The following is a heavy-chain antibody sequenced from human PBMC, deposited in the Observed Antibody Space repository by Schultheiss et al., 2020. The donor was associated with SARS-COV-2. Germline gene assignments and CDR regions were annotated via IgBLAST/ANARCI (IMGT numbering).Heavy chain of an antibody. Sequence: SETLSLTCTVSGGSISSYYWSWIRQPPGKGLEWIGEINHSGSTNYNPSLKSRVTISVDTSKNQFSLKLSSVTAADTAVYYCARDRGYGSGSYSGWFDPWGQGTLVTVSS. D-gene: IGHD3-10*01. J-gene: IGHJ5*02. CDR3: ARDRGYGSGSYSGWFDP. CDR1: GGSISSYY. CDR2: INHSGST. V-gene: IGHV4-59*01.